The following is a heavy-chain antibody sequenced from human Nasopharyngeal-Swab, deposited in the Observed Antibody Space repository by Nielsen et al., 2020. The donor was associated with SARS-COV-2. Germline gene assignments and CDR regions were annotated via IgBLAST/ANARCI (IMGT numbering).Heavy chain of an antibody. Sequence: GGSLRLSCAASGFTFSSYWMSWVRQAPGKGLEWVANIKQDGSEKYYVDSVKGRFTISRDNAKNSLYLQMNSLRAEDTAVYYCARSLPVGGWWQQPVPYYFDYWGQGTLVTVSS. V-gene: IGHV3-7*05. CDR3: ARSLPVGGWWQQPVPYYFDY. D-gene: IGHD6-13*01. CDR2: IKQDGSEK. J-gene: IGHJ4*02. CDR1: GFTFSSYW.